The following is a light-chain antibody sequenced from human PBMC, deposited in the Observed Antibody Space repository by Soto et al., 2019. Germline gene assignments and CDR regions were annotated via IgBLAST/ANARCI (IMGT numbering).Light chain of an antibody. CDR2: NNF. Sequence: QPVLTQPPSVSGAPGQRVTISCTGSNSNIGAGYAVHWYQQLPGTAPKLLIYNNFNRLSGVPDRFSGSKSGTSTSLAITGLQTEDEGDYYCQSFDSSLSGVLFGGGTKLTVL. J-gene: IGLJ2*01. V-gene: IGLV1-40*01. CDR3: QSFDSSLSGVL. CDR1: NSNIGAGYA.